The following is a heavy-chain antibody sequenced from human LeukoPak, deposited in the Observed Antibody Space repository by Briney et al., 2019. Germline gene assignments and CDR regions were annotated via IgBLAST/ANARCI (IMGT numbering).Heavy chain of an antibody. D-gene: IGHD2-2*02. CDR3: AGEIVVVPAAIVGFDP. J-gene: IGHJ5*02. CDR1: GGSISSYY. Sequence: TSETLSLTCTVSGGSISSYYWSWIRQPAGKGLEWIGRIYTSGSTNYNPSLKSRVTMSVDTSKNQFSLKLSSVTAADTAVYYCAGEIVVVPAAIVGFDPWGQGTLVTVSS. CDR2: IYTSGST. V-gene: IGHV4-4*07.